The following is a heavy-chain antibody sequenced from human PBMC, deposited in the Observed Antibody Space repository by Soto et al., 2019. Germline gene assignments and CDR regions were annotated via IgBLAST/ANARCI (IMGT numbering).Heavy chain of an antibody. D-gene: IGHD3-3*01. J-gene: IGHJ5*02. CDR1: GGSISSYY. CDR2: IYYSGST. CDR3: ARQTTIFGVVIIAWLDP. Sequence: PSETLSLTCTVSGGSISSYYWSWIRQPPGKGLEWIGYIYYSGSTNYNPSLKSRVTISVDTSKNQFSLKLSSVTAADTAVYYCARQTTIFGVVIIAWLDPWGQGTLVTVSS. V-gene: IGHV4-59*08.